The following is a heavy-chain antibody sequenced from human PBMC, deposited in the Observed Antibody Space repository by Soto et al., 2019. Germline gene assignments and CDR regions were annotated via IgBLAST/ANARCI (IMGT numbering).Heavy chain of an antibody. V-gene: IGHV6-1*01. J-gene: IGHJ6*02. CDR1: GDSVSSNSAA. CDR3: ARDRWEKYSSSTSCYIAPSGFYYYYGMDV. D-gene: IGHD2-2*02. CDR2: TYYRTKRYN. Sequence: WPTRSLPRAISGDSVSSNSAAWNWIRQSPARGLEWLGRTYYRTKRYNDYAVSVKSRITINPDTSKNQFSLQLNSVTPEDTAVYYCARDRWEKYSSSTSCYIAPSGFYYYYGMDVWGQGTTVTVSS.